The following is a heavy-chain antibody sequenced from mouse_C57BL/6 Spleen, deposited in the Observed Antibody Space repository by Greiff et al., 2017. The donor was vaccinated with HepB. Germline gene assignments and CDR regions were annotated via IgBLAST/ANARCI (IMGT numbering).Heavy chain of an antibody. CDR2: IDPSDSYT. CDR1: GYTFTSYW. J-gene: IGHJ2*01. Sequence: QVQLQQPGAELVKPGASVKLSCKASGYTFTSYWMQWVKQRPGQGLEWIGEIDPSDSYTNYNQKFKGKATLTVDTSSSTAYMQLSSLTSEDSAVYYCARGGITTVAYFDYWGQGTTLTVSS. D-gene: IGHD1-1*01. CDR3: ARGGITTVAYFDY. V-gene: IGHV1-50*01.